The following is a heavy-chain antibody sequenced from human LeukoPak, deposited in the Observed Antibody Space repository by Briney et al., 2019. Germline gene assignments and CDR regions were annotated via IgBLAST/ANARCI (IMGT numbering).Heavy chain of an antibody. J-gene: IGHJ4*02. D-gene: IGHD6-25*01. V-gene: IGHV1-8*03. Sequence: ASAKDSSKASGYTFTNYHRSSVRAAPGQRLEWVGWMNPNNGDSGFAQNFQGRVAITRDTSMSTAYMDLGSLRSEDTAVYFCARTTSFTAAGYDYWGQGTLVTVSS. CDR2: MNPNNGDS. CDR1: GYTFTNYH. CDR3: ARTTSFTAAGYDY.